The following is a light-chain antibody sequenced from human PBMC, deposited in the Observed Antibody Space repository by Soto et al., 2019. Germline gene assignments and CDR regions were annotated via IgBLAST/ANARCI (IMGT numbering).Light chain of an antibody. CDR3: QLYGSSPIT. CDR1: QSVISSY. CDR2: DAS. J-gene: IGKJ5*01. V-gene: IGKV3D-20*01. Sequence: EIVLTQSPATLSLSPVERATLSCGASQSVISSYLAWYQQKPGLAPRLLIYDASSRATGIPDRFSGSGSGTDFTLTISRLEPEDFAVYYCQLYGSSPITFGQGTRLEIK.